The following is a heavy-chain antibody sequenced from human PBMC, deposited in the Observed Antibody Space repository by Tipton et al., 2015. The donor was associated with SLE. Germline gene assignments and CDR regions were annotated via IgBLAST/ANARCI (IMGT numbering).Heavy chain of an antibody. CDR1: GGSISSSDW. D-gene: IGHD3-22*01. J-gene: IGHJ3*02. CDR3: AIVQRSMTVVVGAFDI. CDR2: IFHSGGT. Sequence: TLFLTCTVSGGSISSSDWWTWVRQPPGKGLEWIGEIFHSGGTNYNPSLKSRVTMSVDKSKNQFSLNLSSMTAADTALYYCAIVQRSMTVVVGAFDIWGRGALFTVFS. V-gene: IGHV4-4*02.